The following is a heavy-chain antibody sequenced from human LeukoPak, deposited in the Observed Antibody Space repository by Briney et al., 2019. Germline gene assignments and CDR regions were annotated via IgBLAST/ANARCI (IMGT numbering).Heavy chain of an antibody. CDR1: GFTFSSYA. CDR2: TSDRGDYT. J-gene: IGHJ4*02. Sequence: GGSLRLSCAASGFTFSSYAMHWVRQAPGKGLEWVSGTSDRGDYTYYADSVKGRFTISRDNSKNTLYLQMNSLRAEDTALYFCAKKAQYNGNYPLDYWGQGTLVTVSS. V-gene: IGHV3-23*01. CDR3: AKKAQYNGNYPLDY. D-gene: IGHD1-26*01.